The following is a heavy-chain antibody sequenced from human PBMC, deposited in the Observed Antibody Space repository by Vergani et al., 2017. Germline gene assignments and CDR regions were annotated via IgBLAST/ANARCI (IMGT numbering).Heavy chain of an antibody. CDR1: GYTFSNYY. J-gene: IGHJ6*02. CDR3: ARDLGRSRVNSHYGMGV. D-gene: IGHD4-23*01. V-gene: IGHV1-46*01. Sequence: QVQVVQSGAEVKKSGASVKVSCKTSGYTFSNYYMHWVRQAPGQGLEWMGIINPSGGHTNYAQKFQGRVAITADTSTSTVYMELSSLRSEDTAVYYCARDLGRSRVNSHYGMGVWGQGTTVTVSS. CDR2: INPSGGHT.